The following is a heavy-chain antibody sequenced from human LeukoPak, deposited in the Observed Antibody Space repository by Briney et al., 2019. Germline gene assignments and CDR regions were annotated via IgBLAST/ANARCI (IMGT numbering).Heavy chain of an antibody. CDR2: ISAYNGNT. J-gene: IGHJ4*02. Sequence: ASVKVSCKASGYTFTSYGISWVRQAPGQGLEWMGWISAYNGNTNYAQKLQGRVTMTTDTSTSTAYMELRSLRSDDTAVYYCASDRSSSGWSDYFDYWGQGTLVTVSS. CDR1: GYTFTSYG. V-gene: IGHV1-18*01. CDR3: ASDRSSSGWSDYFDY. D-gene: IGHD6-19*01.